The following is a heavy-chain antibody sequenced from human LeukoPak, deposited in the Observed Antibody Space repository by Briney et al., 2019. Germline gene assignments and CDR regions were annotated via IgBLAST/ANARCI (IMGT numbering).Heavy chain of an antibody. CDR2: ISSSSSTI. J-gene: IGHJ4*02. V-gene: IGHV3-48*01. D-gene: IGHD1-26*01. CDR1: GFTFSSYS. CDR3: ARSHSGSFTTPFDY. Sequence: GGSLRLSCAASGFTFSSYSMNWVRQAPGKGLEWVSYISSSSSTIYYADSVKGRFTISRDNSKNTLYLQMNSLRAEDTAVYYCARSHSGSFTTPFDYWGQGTLVTVSS.